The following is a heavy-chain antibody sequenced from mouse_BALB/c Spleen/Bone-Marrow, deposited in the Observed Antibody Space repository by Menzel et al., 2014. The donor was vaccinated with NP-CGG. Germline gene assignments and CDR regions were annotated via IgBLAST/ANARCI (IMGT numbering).Heavy chain of an antibody. CDR1: GFNIKDTY. Sequence: QLQQSGAELVKPGASVKLSCTASGFNIKDTYMHWVKQRPEQGLEWIGRIDPANGNTKYDPKFQGKATITADTSSNTAFLQLSSLTSEDTAVYYCAKYGGLRYAMDYWGQGTSVTVSS. J-gene: IGHJ4*01. V-gene: IGHV14-3*02. CDR2: IDPANGNT. D-gene: IGHD2-4*01. CDR3: AKYGGLRYAMDY.